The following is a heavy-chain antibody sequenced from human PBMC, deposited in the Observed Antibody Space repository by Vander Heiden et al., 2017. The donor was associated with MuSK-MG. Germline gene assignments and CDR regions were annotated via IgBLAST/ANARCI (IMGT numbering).Heavy chain of an antibody. Sequence: QVQIKQWGAGLLKPSETLSLTCAVDGGSFSGYYWNWVRQSPGKGLEWIGEINDIGSTNYNPSLKSRVTISVDTSKKQLSLNLTSVTAADTAVYYCLGELSAYQAFDVWGQGTMVSVSS. CDR3: LGELSAYQAFDV. CDR2: INDIGST. CDR1: GGSFSGYY. V-gene: IGHV4-34*01. J-gene: IGHJ3*01.